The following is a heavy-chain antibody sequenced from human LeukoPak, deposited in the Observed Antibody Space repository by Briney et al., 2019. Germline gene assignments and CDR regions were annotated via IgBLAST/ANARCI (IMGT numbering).Heavy chain of an antibody. CDR2: IRYGGSNK. CDR1: GFTFSSYG. J-gene: IGHJ5*02. Sequence: GGSLRLSCAASGFTFSSYGMHWVRQAPGKGLEWVAFIRYGGSNKYYADSVKCRFTISRDNSKNTLYLQMNSLRAEDTAVYYCAKDRCPMVRGGQNWFDPWGQGTLVTVSS. CDR3: AKDRCPMVRGGQNWFDP. V-gene: IGHV3-30*02. D-gene: IGHD3-10*01.